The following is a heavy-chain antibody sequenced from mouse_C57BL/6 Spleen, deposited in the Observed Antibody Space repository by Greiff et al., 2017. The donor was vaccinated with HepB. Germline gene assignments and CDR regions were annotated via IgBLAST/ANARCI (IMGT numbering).Heavy chain of an antibody. CDR3: ARHRGSDCDEFDY. Sequence: EVKLMESGGDLVKPGGSLKLSCAASGFTFSSYGMSWVRQTPDKRLEWVATISSGGSYTYYPDSVKGRFTISRDNAKNTLYLQMSSLKSEDTAMYYCARHRGSDCDEFDYWGQGTTLTVSS. J-gene: IGHJ2*01. V-gene: IGHV5-6*01. CDR2: ISSGGSYT. D-gene: IGHD2-13*01. CDR1: GFTFSSYG.